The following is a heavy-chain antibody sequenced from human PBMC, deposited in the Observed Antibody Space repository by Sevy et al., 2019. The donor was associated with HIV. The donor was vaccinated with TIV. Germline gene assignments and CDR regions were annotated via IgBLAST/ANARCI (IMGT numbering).Heavy chain of an antibody. CDR2: ISSSSSTI. CDR3: ARDRGYCSGGSCTLNWFDP. Sequence: GGSLRLSCAASGFTFSSYSMNWVRQAPGKGLEWVSYISSSSSTIYYADSVKRRFTISRDNAKNSLYLQMNSLRDEDTAVYYCARDRGYCSGGSCTLNWFDPWGQGTLVTVSS. D-gene: IGHD2-15*01. CDR1: GFTFSSYS. V-gene: IGHV3-48*02. J-gene: IGHJ5*02.